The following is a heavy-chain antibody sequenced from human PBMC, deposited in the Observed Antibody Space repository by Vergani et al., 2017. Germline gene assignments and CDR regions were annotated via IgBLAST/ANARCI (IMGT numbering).Heavy chain of an antibody. J-gene: IGHJ6*02. Sequence: VQLLQSGGGVIQPGGSVRLSCAASGFTFSDYYMSWIRQAPGKGLEWVSYISSSGSTIYYADSVKGRFTISRDNAKNSLYLQMNSLRAEDTAVYYCARDTGSNWNDYYYYGMDVWGQGTTVTVSS. CDR2: ISSSGSTI. D-gene: IGHD1-20*01. CDR3: ARDTGSNWNDYYYYGMDV. V-gene: IGHV3-11*04. CDR1: GFTFSDYY.